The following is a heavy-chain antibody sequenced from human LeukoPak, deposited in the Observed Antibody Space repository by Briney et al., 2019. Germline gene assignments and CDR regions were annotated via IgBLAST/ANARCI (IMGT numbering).Heavy chain of an antibody. J-gene: IGHJ4*02. CDR3: ARVPVYCSGGTCLYYFDY. CDR2: IYYSGST. CDR1: GGSISSYY. V-gene: IGHV4-59*01. Sequence: SETLSLTCTVSGGSISSYYWSWIRQPPGKGLEWIGYIYYSGSTNYNPSLKSRVTISVDTSKNQFSLKLSSVTAADTAVYYCARVPVYCSGGTCLYYFDYWGQGTLVTVSS. D-gene: IGHD2-15*01.